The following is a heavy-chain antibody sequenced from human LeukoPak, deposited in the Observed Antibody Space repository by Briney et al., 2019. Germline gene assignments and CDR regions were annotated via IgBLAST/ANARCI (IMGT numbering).Heavy chain of an antibody. V-gene: IGHV3-21*01. J-gene: IGHJ6*02. D-gene: IGHD3-3*01. CDR1: GFTFSNYA. Sequence: GALRHSCAASGFTFSNYAMNWVRQAPGKGLEWVSSISSSSSYIYYADSVKGRFTISRDNAKNSLYLQMNSLRAEDTAVYYCAKTIFGVVMEDYGMDVWGQGTTVTVSS. CDR2: ISSSSSYI. CDR3: AKTIFGVVMEDYGMDV.